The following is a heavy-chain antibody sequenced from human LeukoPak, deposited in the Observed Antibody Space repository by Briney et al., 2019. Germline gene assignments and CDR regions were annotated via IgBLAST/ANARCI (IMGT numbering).Heavy chain of an antibody. CDR3: ASTTWFQYYFDY. Sequence: AGSLRLSCAASGFTFSSYWMHWVRQAPGKGLVWVSRINGDGRSTYYADSVKGRFIISRDNANNTLYLQMNSLRVEDTAVYYCASTTWFQYYFDYWSQGGLVTVSS. CDR1: GFTFSSYW. V-gene: IGHV3-74*01. CDR2: INGDGRST. J-gene: IGHJ4*02. D-gene: IGHD3-10*01.